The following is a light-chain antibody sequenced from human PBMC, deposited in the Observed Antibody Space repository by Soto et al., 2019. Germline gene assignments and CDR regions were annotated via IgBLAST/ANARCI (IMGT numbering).Light chain of an antibody. CDR2: DVS. CDR1: SSDVGSSNY. Sequence: QSALTQPASVSGSPGQSIAISCTGTSSDVGSSNYVSWYQQHPGKAPKLMIFDVSNRPSGVSDRFSGSKSGNTASLTISGLQAEDEADYYCSSYTSSGTYVFGTGTKVTVL. J-gene: IGLJ1*01. CDR3: SSYTSSGTYV. V-gene: IGLV2-14*01.